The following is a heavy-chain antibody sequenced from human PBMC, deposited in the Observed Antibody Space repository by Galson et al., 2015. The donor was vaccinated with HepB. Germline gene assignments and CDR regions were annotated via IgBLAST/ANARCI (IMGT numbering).Heavy chain of an antibody. CDR3: ATVATMVRGVINPYYYMDV. Sequence: SVKVSCKASGGTFSSYAISWVRQAPGQGLEWMGGIIPIFGTANYAQKLQGRVTITADESTSTAYMELSSLRSEDTAVYYCATVATMVRGVINPYYYMDVWGKGTTVTVSS. D-gene: IGHD3-10*01. V-gene: IGHV1-69*13. CDR2: IIPIFGTA. J-gene: IGHJ6*03. CDR1: GGTFSSYA.